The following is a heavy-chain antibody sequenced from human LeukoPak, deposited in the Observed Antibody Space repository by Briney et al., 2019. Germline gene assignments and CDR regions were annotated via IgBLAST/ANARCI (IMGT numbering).Heavy chain of an antibody. CDR2: ISGSGGST. V-gene: IGHV3-23*01. CDR1: GFTFSSYA. CDR3: AKDLGVLRYFDTPNFDY. D-gene: IGHD3-9*01. Sequence: PGGSLRLSCAASGFTFSSYAMSWVRQAPGKGLEWVSAISGSGGSTYYADSVKGRFTISRDNSKNTPYLQMNSLRAEDTAVYYCAKDLGVLRYFDTPNFDYWGQGTLVTVSS. J-gene: IGHJ4*02.